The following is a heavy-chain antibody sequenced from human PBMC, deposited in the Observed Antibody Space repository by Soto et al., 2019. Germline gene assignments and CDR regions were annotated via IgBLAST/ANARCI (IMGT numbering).Heavy chain of an antibody. CDR2: IIPIFGTA. CDR1: GGTFSSYA. CDR3: ARSLYDSSGYPLAPRYYYYGMDV. D-gene: IGHD3-22*01. J-gene: IGHJ6*02. V-gene: IGHV1-69*13. Sequence: SVKVSCKASGGTFSSYAISWVRQAPGQGLEWMGGIIPIFGTANYAQKFQGRVTITADESTSTAYMELSSLRSEDTAVYYCARSLYDSSGYPLAPRYYYYGMDVWGQGTTVTV.